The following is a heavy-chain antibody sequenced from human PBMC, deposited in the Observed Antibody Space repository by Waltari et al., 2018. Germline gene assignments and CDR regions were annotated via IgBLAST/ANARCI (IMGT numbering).Heavy chain of an antibody. J-gene: IGHJ4*02. CDR1: GFTFSSYS. V-gene: IGHV3-48*01. CDR2: ISSSSSTI. CDR3: ARKEPGGYSSSWIIDY. D-gene: IGHD6-13*01. Sequence: RLSCAASGFTFSSYSMNWVRQAPGKGLEWVSYISSSSSTIYYADSVKGRFTISRDNAKNSLYLQMNSLRAEDTAVYYCARKEPGGYSSSWIIDYWGQGTLVTVSS.